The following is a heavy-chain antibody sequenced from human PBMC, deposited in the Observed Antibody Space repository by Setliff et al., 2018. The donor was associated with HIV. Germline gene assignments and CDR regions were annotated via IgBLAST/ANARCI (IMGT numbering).Heavy chain of an antibody. J-gene: IGHJ4*02. CDR1: GFIFSSYS. D-gene: IGHD6-25*01. Sequence: PGGSLRLSCAASGFIFSSYSMNWVRQAPGKGLEWVSYINNISSTISYADSVKGRFTISRDNAKSSLYLQMNSLRAEDTAVYYCTRTSRAAYWGRGTLVTVSS. V-gene: IGHV3-48*01. CDR2: INNISSTI. CDR3: TRTSRAAY.